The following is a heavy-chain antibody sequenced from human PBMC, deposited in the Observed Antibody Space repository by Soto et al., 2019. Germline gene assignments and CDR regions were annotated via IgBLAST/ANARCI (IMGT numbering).Heavy chain of an antibody. J-gene: IGHJ5*02. CDR2: IYTSGST. CDR3: ASSSITIFGVVIIPVNWFDP. Sequence: PSETLSLTCTVSGGSISSYYWSWIRQPAGKGLEWIGRIYTSGSTNYNPSLKSRVTMSVDTSKNQFSLKLSSVTAADTAVYYCASSSITIFGVVIIPVNWFDPWGQGTLVTVSS. V-gene: IGHV4-4*07. D-gene: IGHD3-3*01. CDR1: GGSISSYY.